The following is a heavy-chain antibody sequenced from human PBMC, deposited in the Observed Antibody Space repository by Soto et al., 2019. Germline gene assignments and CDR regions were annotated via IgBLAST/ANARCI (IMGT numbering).Heavy chain of an antibody. Sequence: EVQLLESGGGLVQPGGSLRLSCAASGFTFSSYAMSWVRQAPGKGLEWVSAISGSGGSTYYADPVKGRFTISRDNSKNTLYLQMNSLRAEDTAVYYCAITLNLLGDSRSYAYFDLWGRGTLVTVSS. D-gene: IGHD4-17*01. V-gene: IGHV3-23*01. J-gene: IGHJ2*01. CDR1: GFTFSSYA. CDR2: ISGSGGST. CDR3: AITLNLLGDSRSYAYFDL.